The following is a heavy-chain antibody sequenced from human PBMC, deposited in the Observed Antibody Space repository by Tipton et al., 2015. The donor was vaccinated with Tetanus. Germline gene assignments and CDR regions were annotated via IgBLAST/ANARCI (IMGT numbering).Heavy chain of an antibody. Sequence: TLSLTCAVYGGSFSGYYWSWIRQPPGKGLEWIGEINHSGSTNYNPSLKSRVTISVYTSKNQFSLKLSSVTAADTAVYYCARGGVWATIALMSYYYYGMDVWGQGTTVTVSS. D-gene: IGHD5-12*01. J-gene: IGHJ6*02. CDR1: GGSFSGYY. CDR2: INHSGST. V-gene: IGHV4-34*01. CDR3: ARGGVWATIALMSYYYYGMDV.